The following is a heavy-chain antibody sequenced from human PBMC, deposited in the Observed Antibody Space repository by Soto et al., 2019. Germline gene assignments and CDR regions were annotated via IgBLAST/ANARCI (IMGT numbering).Heavy chain of an antibody. CDR3: ARTGDSSRWYDPLDY. CDR2: IWYDGSNK. V-gene: IGHV3-33*01. CDR1: GFTFSSYG. D-gene: IGHD6-19*01. J-gene: IGHJ4*02. Sequence: QVQLVESGGGVVQPGRSLRLSCAASGFTFSSYGMHWVRQAPGKGLEWVAVIWYDGSNKYYADSVKGRFTISRDNSKNRLYRQMNSLRAEDTAVYYCARTGDSSRWYDPLDYWGEGTLVTVS.